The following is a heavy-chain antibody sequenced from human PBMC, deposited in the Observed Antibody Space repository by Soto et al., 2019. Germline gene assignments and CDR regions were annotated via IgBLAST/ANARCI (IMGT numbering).Heavy chain of an antibody. D-gene: IGHD1-26*01. J-gene: IGHJ6*02. V-gene: IGHV1-69*01. CDR1: GGTFISYA. CDR3: AREGRSYPYYYGMDV. Sequence: QVQLVQSGAEVNKPGSSVKVSCKASGGTFISYAISWVRQAPGQRLEWMGGIIPSFGTANYAQKFQGRVTITADESTSTAYMELSSLRSEDTAVYYCAREGRSYPYYYGMDVWGQGTTVTVSS. CDR2: IIPSFGTA.